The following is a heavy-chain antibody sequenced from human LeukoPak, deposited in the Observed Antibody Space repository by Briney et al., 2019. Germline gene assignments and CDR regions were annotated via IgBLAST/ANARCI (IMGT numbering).Heavy chain of an antibody. CDR1: GYTFTSYG. V-gene: IGHV1-18*01. Sequence: GASVKVSCKASGYTFTSYGISWVRQAPGQGLEWMGWISAYNGNTNYAQKLQGRVTMTTDTSTSTAYMELRSLRSDDTAVYYCARDVYCGSTSCYYLYYYYYMDVWGKGTTVTISS. D-gene: IGHD2-2*01. CDR2: ISAYNGNT. CDR3: ARDVYCGSTSCYYLYYYYYMDV. J-gene: IGHJ6*03.